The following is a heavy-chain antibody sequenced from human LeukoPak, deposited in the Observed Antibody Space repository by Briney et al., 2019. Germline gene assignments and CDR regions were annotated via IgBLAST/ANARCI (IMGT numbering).Heavy chain of an antibody. D-gene: IGHD3-9*01. V-gene: IGHV4-39*07. CDR3: AREGGRYFDWLLSNTRDAFDI. CDR2: IYHSGST. J-gene: IGHJ3*02. CDR1: GGSISSSSYY. Sequence: SETLSLTYTVSGGSISSSSYYWGWIRQPPGKGLEWIGSIYHSGSTYYNPSLKSRVTISVDTSKNQFSLKLSSVTAADTAVYYCAREGGRYFDWLLSNTRDAFDIWGQGTMVTVSS.